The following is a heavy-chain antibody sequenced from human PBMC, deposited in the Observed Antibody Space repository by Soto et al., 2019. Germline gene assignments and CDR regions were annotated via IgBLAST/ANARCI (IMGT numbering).Heavy chain of an antibody. Sequence: EMQLVESGGGLVQPGGSLRLSCAMSGFIFRSSWMSWVRQAPWKGLEWVSNINRDGSEKNFVYSVRGRFTISRDNAKNSMYLLMDSLRAEDSAVYYCAREVGTHTVRGAFDIWCQGTMVSVSS. D-gene: IGHD3-16*01. V-gene: IGHV3-7*03. CDR1: GFIFRSSW. CDR3: AREVGTHTVRGAFDI. CDR2: INRDGSEK. J-gene: IGHJ3*02.